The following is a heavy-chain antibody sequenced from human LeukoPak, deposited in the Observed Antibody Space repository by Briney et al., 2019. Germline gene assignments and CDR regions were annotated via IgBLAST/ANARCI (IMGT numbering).Heavy chain of an antibody. CDR3: ATIKRGSIFGYFDF. V-gene: IGHV4-59*11. CDR2: LFDSVNT. J-gene: IGHJ4*02. Sequence: SGTLSLTCTVSGGSISSHYWSWIRQPPGKGLEWIAYLFDSVNTKDNPSLQSRLTLSADTSKNQFSLRLSSVTAADTAVYYCATIKRGSIFGYFDFWGQGIKVTVSS. CDR1: GGSISSHY. D-gene: IGHD5-18*01.